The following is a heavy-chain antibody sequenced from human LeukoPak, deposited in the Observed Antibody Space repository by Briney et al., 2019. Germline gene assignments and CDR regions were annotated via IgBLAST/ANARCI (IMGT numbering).Heavy chain of an antibody. V-gene: IGHV3-21*01. D-gene: IGHD1-1*01. CDR1: GFTFSSYS. J-gene: IGHJ5*02. CDR3: ARVASKRSERAIWP. Sequence: PGGSLRLSCAASGFTFSSYSMNWVRQAPGKGLEWVSSISSSSSYIYYADSVKGRFTISRDNAKNSLYQQMNSLRAEDTAVYYCARVASKRSERAIWPWGQGTLVTVSS. CDR2: ISSSSSYI.